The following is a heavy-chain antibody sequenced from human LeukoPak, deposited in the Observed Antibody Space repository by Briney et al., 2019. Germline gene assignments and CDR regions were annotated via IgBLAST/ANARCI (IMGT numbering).Heavy chain of an antibody. CDR2: INHSGST. CDR3: AGDRITIFGVVIGV. V-gene: IGHV4-34*01. D-gene: IGHD3-3*01. Sequence: NPSETLSLTCAVSGGSISIGGYSWSWIRQPPGKGLEWIGEINHSGSTNYNPSLKSRVTISVDTSKNQFSLKLSSVTAADTAVYYCAGDRITIFGVVIGVWGQGTLVTVSS. CDR1: GGSISIGGYS. J-gene: IGHJ4*02.